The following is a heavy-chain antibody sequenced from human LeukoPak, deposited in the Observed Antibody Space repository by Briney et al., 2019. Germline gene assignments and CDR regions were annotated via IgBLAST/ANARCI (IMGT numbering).Heavy chain of an antibody. J-gene: IGHJ4*02. Sequence: GGSLRLSCAASGFTVITNDMTWVRQAPGKGLEWVSVLYSDGNTKYADSVQGRFTISRDNSKNTLYLEMNSLSPDDTAVYYCERGVEPLAANTLAYWGQGTLVTVSS. V-gene: IGHV3-53*01. CDR1: GFTVITND. D-gene: IGHD1-14*01. CDR3: ERGVEPLAANTLAY. CDR2: LYSDGNT.